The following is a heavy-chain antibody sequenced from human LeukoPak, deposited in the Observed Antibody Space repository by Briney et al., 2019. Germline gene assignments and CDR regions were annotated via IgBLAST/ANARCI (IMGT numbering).Heavy chain of an antibody. D-gene: IGHD1-26*01. CDR2: LYHSGTI. V-gene: IGHV4-39*07. J-gene: IGHJ5*02. Sequence: SETLSLTCTVSGDSLRTTTYYWGWIRQPPGKGLEWIGGLYHSGTIYYNPSLKGRVTISADKSKNHFSLKLTSVTAADTAVYYCARDRELAALDPWGQGTLVIASS. CDR1: GDSLRTTTYY. CDR3: ARDRELAALDP.